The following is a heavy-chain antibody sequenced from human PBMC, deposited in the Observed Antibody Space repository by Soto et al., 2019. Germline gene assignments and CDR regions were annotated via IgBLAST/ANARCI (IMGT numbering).Heavy chain of an antibody. D-gene: IGHD3-16*01. CDR3: ARPPIYDYIWGSGLGAFDI. CDR2: IKQDGSEK. J-gene: IGHJ3*02. CDR1: GFTFSSYW. Sequence: GGSLRLSCAASGFTFSSYWMSWVRQAPGKGLEWVANIKQDGSEKYYVDSVKGRFTISRDNAKNSLYLQMNSLRAEDTAVYYCARPPIYDYIWGSGLGAFDIWGQGTMVTVSS. V-gene: IGHV3-7*01.